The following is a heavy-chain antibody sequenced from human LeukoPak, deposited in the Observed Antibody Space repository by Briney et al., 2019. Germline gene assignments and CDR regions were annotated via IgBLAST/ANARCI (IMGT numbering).Heavy chain of an antibody. J-gene: IGHJ4*02. CDR3: ARAHYYDSSGLDF. V-gene: IGHV3-48*03. CDR2: ISSSGSTI. D-gene: IGHD3-22*01. CDR1: GFTFSSYE. Sequence: GGSLRLSCAASGFTFSSYEMTWVRQAPGKGLEWVSYISSSGSTIYYADSVKGRFTISRDNAKNSLYLQMNSLRAEDTAVYYCARAHYYDSSGLDFWGQGTLVTVSS.